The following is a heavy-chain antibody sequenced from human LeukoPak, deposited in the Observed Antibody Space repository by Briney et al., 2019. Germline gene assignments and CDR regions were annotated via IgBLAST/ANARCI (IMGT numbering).Heavy chain of an antibody. J-gene: IGHJ6*03. CDR1: GFPFSSYW. Sequence: GRSLRLSCGASGFPFSSYWMTWLRQAPGKGLEFVANLQPAGSATHYADFVKGRFPISRDSAENSLFLQMNSLKVEDTAVYYCARDLGGFDRSYFYHYMDVWGKGTTVIVSS. V-gene: IGHV3-7*01. CDR2: LQPAGSAT. CDR3: ARDLGGFDRSYFYHYMDV. D-gene: IGHD3-9*01.